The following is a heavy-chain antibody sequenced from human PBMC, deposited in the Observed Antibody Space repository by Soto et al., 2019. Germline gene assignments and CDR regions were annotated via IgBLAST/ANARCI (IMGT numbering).Heavy chain of an antibody. CDR3: ARGLEYCSSTSCSDY. CDR2: IIPILGIA. Sequence: QVQLVQSGAEVQKPGSSVKVSCKASGGTFSSYTISWVRQAPGQGLEWMGRIIPILGIANYAQKFQGRVTITADKSTSTAYMELSSLRSEDTAVYYCARGLEYCSSTSCSDYWGQGTLVTVSS. V-gene: IGHV1-69*02. CDR1: GGTFSSYT. D-gene: IGHD2-2*01. J-gene: IGHJ4*02.